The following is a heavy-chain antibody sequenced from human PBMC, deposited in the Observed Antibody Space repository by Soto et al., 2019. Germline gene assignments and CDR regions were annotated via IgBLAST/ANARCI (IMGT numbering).Heavy chain of an antibody. V-gene: IGHV3-23*01. CDR1: GXTFSSYA. J-gene: IGHJ4*02. D-gene: IGHD6-19*01. CDR3: ARDRRYSSGFFH. Sequence: LRLSVAASGXTFSSYAMSWVRQAPGKGLEWVSIITSDGRTYYADSVKGRFTISRDNSKNTVYLQMNSLRAEDTAVYYCARDRRYSSGFFHWGQGTLVTVSS. CDR2: ITSDGRT.